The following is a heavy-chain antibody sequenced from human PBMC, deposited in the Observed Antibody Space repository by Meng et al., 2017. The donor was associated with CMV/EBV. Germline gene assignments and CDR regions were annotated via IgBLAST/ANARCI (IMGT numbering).Heavy chain of an antibody. J-gene: IGHJ3*02. CDR1: GFTFSSYW. Sequence: ETLSLTCAASGFTFSSYWMHWVRQVPGKGLVWVSHTNSDGSSTSYADSVKGRFTISRDNAKNTLYLQMTSLRAEDTAVYYCARDQGGAFDIWGQGTMVTVSS. CDR3: ARDQGGAFDI. V-gene: IGHV3-74*01. D-gene: IGHD3-16*01. CDR2: TNSDGSST.